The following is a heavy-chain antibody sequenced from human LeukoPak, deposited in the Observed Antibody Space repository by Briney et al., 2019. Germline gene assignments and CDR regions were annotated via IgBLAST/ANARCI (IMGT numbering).Heavy chain of an antibody. CDR2: ISSSGSTI. CDR3: ASFLLGYSGYDYAFDI. J-gene: IGHJ3*02. CDR1: GFTFSSYE. Sequence: GGSLRLSCAASGFTFSSYEMNWVRQAPGKGLEWVSYISSSGSTIYYADSVKGRFTISRDNAKNSLYLQMNSLRAEDTAVYYCASFLLGYSGYDYAFDIWGQGTMVTVSS. V-gene: IGHV3-48*03. D-gene: IGHD5-12*01.